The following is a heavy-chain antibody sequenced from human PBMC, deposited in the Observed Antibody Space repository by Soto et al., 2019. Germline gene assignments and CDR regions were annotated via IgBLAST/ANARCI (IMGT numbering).Heavy chain of an antibody. Sequence: SGPTLVNPTQTLTLTCTFSGFSLSTSGVGVGWIRQPPGKALEWLALIYWDDDKRYSPSLKSRLTITKDTSKNQVVLTMTNMDPVDTATYYCAHSSYWAIFGVSPGFDPWGQGTLVTVSS. CDR2: IYWDDDK. V-gene: IGHV2-5*02. CDR3: AHSSYWAIFGVSPGFDP. D-gene: IGHD3-3*01. CDR1: GFSLSTSGVG. J-gene: IGHJ5*02.